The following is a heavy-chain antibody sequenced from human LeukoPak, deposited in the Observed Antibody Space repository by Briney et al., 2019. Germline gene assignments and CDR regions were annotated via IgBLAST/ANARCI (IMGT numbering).Heavy chain of an antibody. D-gene: IGHD3-10*01. CDR3: ARVYYYGSGSYWNNWFDP. V-gene: IGHV1-69*05. CDR2: IIPIFGIA. J-gene: IGHJ5*02. CDR1: GGTFSSYA. Sequence: ASVRVSCKASGGTFSSYAISWVRQAPGQGLEWMGRIIPIFGIANYAQKFQGRVTVTTDESTSTAYTELSSLRSEDTAVYYCARVYYYGSGSYWNNWFDPWGQGTLVTVSS.